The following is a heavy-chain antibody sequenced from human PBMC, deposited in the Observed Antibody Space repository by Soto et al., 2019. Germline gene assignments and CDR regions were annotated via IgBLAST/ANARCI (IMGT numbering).Heavy chain of an antibody. V-gene: IGHV6-1*01. CDR1: GDSVSSNSAA. CDR2: TYFWSKWYN. J-gene: IGHJ4*02. Sequence: PSPTLSLTCAISGDSVSSNSAAWSWIRQSPSRGLEWLGRTYFWSKWYNDYAVSVKSRITISPDTSKNQFSLQLNSVTPDDTAVYYCTRYNSGWKVFDYWGQGALVTVSS. CDR3: TRYNSGWKVFDY. D-gene: IGHD6-19*01.